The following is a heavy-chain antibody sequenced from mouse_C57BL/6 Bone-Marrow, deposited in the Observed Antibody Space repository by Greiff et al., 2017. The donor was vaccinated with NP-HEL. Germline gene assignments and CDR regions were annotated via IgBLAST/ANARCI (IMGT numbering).Heavy chain of an antibody. CDR2: IYPGNSDT. Sequence: VQLQQSGTVLARPGASVKMSCKTSGYTFTSYWMHWVKQRPGQGLEWIGAIYPGNSDTSYNQKFKGKAKLTAVTSASTAYMELSSLTNEDSAVYYCTGWLPFAYWGQGTLVTVSA. CDR1: GYTFTSYW. CDR3: TGWLPFAY. J-gene: IGHJ3*01. V-gene: IGHV1-5*01. D-gene: IGHD2-2*01.